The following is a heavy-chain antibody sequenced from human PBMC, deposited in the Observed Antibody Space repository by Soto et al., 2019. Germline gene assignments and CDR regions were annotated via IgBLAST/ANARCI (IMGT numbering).Heavy chain of an antibody. CDR3: ARDFAQLWLFHY. CDR1: GFTFSSYW. Sequence: PGGSLRLSCAASGFTFSSYWMHWGRQAPGKGLVWVSRINSDGSSTSYADSVKGRFTISRDNAKNTLYLQMNSLRAEGTAVYYCARDFAQLWLFHYWGQGTLVTVSS. D-gene: IGHD5-18*01. J-gene: IGHJ4*02. CDR2: INSDGSST. V-gene: IGHV3-74*01.